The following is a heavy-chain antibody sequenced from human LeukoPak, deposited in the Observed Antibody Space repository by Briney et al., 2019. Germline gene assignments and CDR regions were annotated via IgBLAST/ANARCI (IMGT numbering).Heavy chain of an antibody. CDR2: INCSSSYI. J-gene: IGHJ6*02. Sequence: GGALTLTCAASGFTFSSYSMNWVRQPLGKGLEWVSSINCSSSYIYYPHSVNGRFTISMHNAKNSLYLQMTSLRGEDTGVYYCARGNLPYSYGLQGGYYGMDVWGQGTTVTVSS. V-gene: IGHV3-21*01. CDR3: ARGNLPYSYGLQGGYYGMDV. CDR1: GFTFSSYS. D-gene: IGHD5-18*01.